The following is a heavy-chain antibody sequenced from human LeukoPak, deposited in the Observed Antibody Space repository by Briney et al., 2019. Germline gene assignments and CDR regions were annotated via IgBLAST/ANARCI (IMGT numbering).Heavy chain of an antibody. CDR1: GFTFSSYG. D-gene: IGHD3-22*01. V-gene: IGHV3-30*03. CDR3: AREGYYYDSSGYLTRYFDY. CDR2: ISYDGSNK. J-gene: IGHJ4*02. Sequence: PGGSLRLSCAASGFTFSSYGMHWVRQAPGKGLEWVAVISYDGSNKYYADSVKGRFTISRDNSKNTLYLQMNSLRAEDTAVYYCAREGYYYDSSGYLTRYFDYWGQGTLVTVSS.